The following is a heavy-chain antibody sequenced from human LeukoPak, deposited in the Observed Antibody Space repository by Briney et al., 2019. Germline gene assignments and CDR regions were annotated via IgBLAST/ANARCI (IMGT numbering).Heavy chain of an antibody. CDR1: GYTFTSYD. Sequence: GASVKVSCKASGYTFTSYDINWVRQATGQGLEWMGWMNPNSGNTGYAQKFQGRVTMTRNTSISTAYMELNSLRSEDTAVYYCATDYPGYSSSWRIWGQGTLVTVSS. D-gene: IGHD6-13*01. CDR2: MNPNSGNT. V-gene: IGHV1-8*01. J-gene: IGHJ4*02. CDR3: ATDYPGYSSSWRI.